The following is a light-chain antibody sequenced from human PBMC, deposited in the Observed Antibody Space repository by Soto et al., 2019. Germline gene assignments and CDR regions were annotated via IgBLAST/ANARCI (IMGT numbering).Light chain of an antibody. J-gene: IGKJ2*01. V-gene: IGKV3-15*01. CDR3: HQYNHWPPYT. CDR1: QSVSSD. Sequence: EIVMTQSPATLSVSPGERATLSCRASQSVSSDLAWYQQRPGQAPRLLIYGASTRATGIPARFSGGGSGTKFTLTISSLQSGDFAVYYCHQYNHWPPYTFGQGTKLEIK. CDR2: GAS.